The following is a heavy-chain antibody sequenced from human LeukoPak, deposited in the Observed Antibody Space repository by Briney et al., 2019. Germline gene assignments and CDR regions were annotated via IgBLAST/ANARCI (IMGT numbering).Heavy chain of an antibody. V-gene: IGHV3-49*04. CDR3: TRSLPARITIFGVVTPQFDY. D-gene: IGHD3-3*01. Sequence: PGRSLSLSCTASGFTFGDYAMSWVRPAPGKGLEWVGFIRSKAYGGTTEYAAAVKGRFTISRDDSKSIAYLQMNRLKTEDTAVYYCTRSLPARITIFGVVTPQFDYWGQGTLVTVSS. CDR2: IRSKAYGGTT. CDR1: GFTFGDYA. J-gene: IGHJ4*02.